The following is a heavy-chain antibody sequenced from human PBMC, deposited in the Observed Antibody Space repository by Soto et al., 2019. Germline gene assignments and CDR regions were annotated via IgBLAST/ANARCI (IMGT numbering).Heavy chain of an antibody. CDR3: ARSRSGAVPDFFGY. CDR1: GFMFSRYA. Sequence: QVQLVESGGRVVQPGGSLRLSCAASGFMFSRYAIHWVRQAPGKGLEWVAVISKDGSVNYYADSVRGRFSISRDKSKNTVYREMNGMRDDDTAGFYCARSRSGAVPDFFGYWGQGPLVTVSS. D-gene: IGHD3-3*01. J-gene: IGHJ1*01. CDR2: ISKDGSVN. V-gene: IGHV3-30-3*01.